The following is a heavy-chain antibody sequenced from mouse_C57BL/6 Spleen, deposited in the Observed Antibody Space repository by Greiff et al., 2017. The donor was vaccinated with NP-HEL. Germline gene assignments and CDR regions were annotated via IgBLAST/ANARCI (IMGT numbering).Heavy chain of an antibody. Sequence: EVQLQESGAELVRPGASVKLSCTASGFNIKDDYMHWVKQRPEQGLEWIGWIDPENGDTEYASKFQGKATITADTSSNTAYLQLSSLTSEDTAVYCCTTDYKGAYWGQGTLVTVSA. CDR3: TTDYKGAY. CDR2: IDPENGDT. CDR1: GFNIKDDY. V-gene: IGHV14-4*01. J-gene: IGHJ3*01. D-gene: IGHD2-12*01.